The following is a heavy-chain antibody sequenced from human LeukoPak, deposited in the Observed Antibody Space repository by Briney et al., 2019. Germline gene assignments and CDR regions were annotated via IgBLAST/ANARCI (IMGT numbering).Heavy chain of an antibody. V-gene: IGHV3-30*14. CDR3: ARDQCSSTSCYAGYYGMDV. J-gene: IGHJ6*02. D-gene: IGHD2-2*01. CDR2: ISYDGSNK. Sequence: GRSLRLSCAASGFTFSSYAMHWVRQAPGKGLEWVAVISYDGSNKYYADSVKGRFTVSRDNSKNTLYLQMNSLRAEDTAVYYCARDQCSSTSCYAGYYGMDVWGQGTTVTVSS. CDR1: GFTFSSYA.